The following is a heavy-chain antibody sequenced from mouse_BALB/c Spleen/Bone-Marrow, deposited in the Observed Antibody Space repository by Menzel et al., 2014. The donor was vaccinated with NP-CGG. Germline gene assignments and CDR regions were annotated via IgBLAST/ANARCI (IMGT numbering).Heavy chain of an antibody. CDR3: TRYRYPYAMDY. CDR1: GCSFTTYW. Sequence: EVQGVESGTVLASPGASVKMSCKASGCSFTTYWMHWVKQRPGQGLEWIGAIYPGNGDTSYNQKFKGKATLTAVTSANTAYLELSSLTDEDSAVYYCTRYRYPYAMDYWGQGTSVTVSS. CDR2: IYPGNGDT. J-gene: IGHJ4*01. V-gene: IGHV1-5*01. D-gene: IGHD2-14*01.